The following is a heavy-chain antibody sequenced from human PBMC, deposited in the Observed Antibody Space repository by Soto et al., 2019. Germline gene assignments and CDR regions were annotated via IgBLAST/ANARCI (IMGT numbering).Heavy chain of an antibody. CDR2: IYSGGYT. Sequence: EVQLVESGGGLVQPGGSLRLSCAASGFTVSSNYMHWVRQAPGKGLEWVSLIYSGGYTNYADSVKGRFTISRDHSKNTLHLPINILRAEDTAVYYCASDAAPVTPFDSWVQGTLATASS. CDR1: GFTVSSNY. D-gene: IGHD2-21*02. J-gene: IGHJ4*02. V-gene: IGHV3-66*01. CDR3: ASDAAPVTPFDS.